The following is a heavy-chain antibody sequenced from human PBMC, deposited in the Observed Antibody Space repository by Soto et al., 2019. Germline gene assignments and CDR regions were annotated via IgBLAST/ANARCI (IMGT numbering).Heavy chain of an antibody. Sequence: ASVKVSCKASGGTLDSYAINWVRQAPGQGLEWMGWISAYNGNTNYAQKLQGRVTMTTDTSTSTAYMELRSLRSDDTAVYYCARDGYSSSWYYGGYWGQGTLVTVSS. D-gene: IGHD6-13*01. J-gene: IGHJ4*02. CDR1: GGTLDSYA. CDR2: ISAYNGNT. V-gene: IGHV1-18*01. CDR3: ARDGYSSSWYYGGY.